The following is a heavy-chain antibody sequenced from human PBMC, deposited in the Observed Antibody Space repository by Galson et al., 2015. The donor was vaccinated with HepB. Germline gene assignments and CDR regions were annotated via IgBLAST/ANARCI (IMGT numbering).Heavy chain of an antibody. CDR1: GYTFTTNG. Sequence: SVKVSCKASGYTFTTNGISWVRQAPGQGLEWMGWISANSGNTKYAQNFQERVTLTRDTSTSTVYLELRNLRSDDTAAYYCARDRDYRFDYWGQGTLVTVPS. V-gene: IGHV1-18*04. CDR2: ISANSGNT. J-gene: IGHJ4*02. CDR3: ARDRDYRFDY. D-gene: IGHD4/OR15-4a*01.